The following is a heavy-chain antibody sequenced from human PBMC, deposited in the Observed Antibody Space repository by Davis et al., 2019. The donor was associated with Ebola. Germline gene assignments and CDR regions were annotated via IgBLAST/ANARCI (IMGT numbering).Heavy chain of an antibody. D-gene: IGHD6-13*01. CDR2: IYYSGST. CDR1: GGSISSGGYY. V-gene: IGHV4-31*03. CDR3: ARRGTSSWYAGWFDP. Sequence: MPSETLSLTCTVSGGSISSGGYYWSWIRQHPGKGLEWIGYIYYSGSTYYNPSLKSRVTISVDTSKNQFSLKLSSVTAADTAMYYCARRGTSSWYAGWFDPWGQGTLVTVSS. J-gene: IGHJ5*02.